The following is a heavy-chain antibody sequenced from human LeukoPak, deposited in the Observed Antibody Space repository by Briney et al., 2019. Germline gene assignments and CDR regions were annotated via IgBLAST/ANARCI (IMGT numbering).Heavy chain of an antibody. CDR2: VYHSGST. CDR1: GFSLSTSGVG. D-gene: IGHD5-18*01. Sequence: ESGPTLVKPTLTLTLTCTFSGFSLSTSGVGVGWIRQPPGKALEWLGYVYHSGSTNYNPSLKSRVTISVDTSKNQFSLKLSSVTAADTAAYYCATEYTYGMWGFDYWGQGTLVTVSS. CDR3: ATEYTYGMWGFDY. V-gene: IGHV4-61*08. J-gene: IGHJ4*02.